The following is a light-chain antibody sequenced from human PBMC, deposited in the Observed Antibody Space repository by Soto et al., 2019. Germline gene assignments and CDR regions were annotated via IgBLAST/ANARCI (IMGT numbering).Light chain of an antibody. CDR2: DVD. CDR3: SSYAGSNTLV. V-gene: IGLV2-8*01. J-gene: IGLJ1*01. CDR1: SSDVGGYDS. Sequence: QSVLTQPPSASGSPGQSVTISCSGTSSDVGGYDSVSWYQHHPGKVPKLIIFDVDKWPSGVPDRCSGFKSGNTASLTVSGPRAEDEAHYYCSSYAGSNTLVFGTGTKVTVL.